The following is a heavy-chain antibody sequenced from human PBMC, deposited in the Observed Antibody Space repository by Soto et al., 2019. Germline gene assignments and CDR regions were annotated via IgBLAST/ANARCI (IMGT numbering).Heavy chain of an antibody. J-gene: IGHJ4*02. V-gene: IGHV3-48*04. D-gene: IGHD3-22*01. CDR2: ISSSSSTI. CDR3: ATAQYYERSDF. Sequence: GGSLRLSCAASGFTFSSYSMNWVRQAPGKGLEWVSYISSSSSTIYYADSVKGRFTISRDNAKRTLFLQMNSLGAEDTGVYYCATAQYYERSDFWGQGTLVTVSS. CDR1: GFTFSSYS.